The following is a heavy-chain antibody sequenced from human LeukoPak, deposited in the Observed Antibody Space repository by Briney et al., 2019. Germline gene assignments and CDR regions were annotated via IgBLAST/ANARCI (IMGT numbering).Heavy chain of an antibody. D-gene: IGHD3-10*01. Sequence: PSDTLSLTCTVSGGSISSYYWSWIRQPAGKGLEWIGRIYTSGSTNYNPSLKSRVTMSVDTSKNQFSLKLSSVTAADTAVYYCARDYSSGLRRSGLLDYWGQGTLVTVSS. V-gene: IGHV4-4*07. CDR3: ARDYSSGLRRSGLLDY. CDR1: GGSISSYY. J-gene: IGHJ4*02. CDR2: IYTSGST.